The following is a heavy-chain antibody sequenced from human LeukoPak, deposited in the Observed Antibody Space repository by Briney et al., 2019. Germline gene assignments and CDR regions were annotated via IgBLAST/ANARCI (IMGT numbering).Heavy chain of an antibody. V-gene: IGHV1-2*02. J-gene: IGHJ6*02. CDR1: GYTFTVYY. CDR3: ARSQTYYYGMDV. Sequence: ASVKVSCKASGYTFTVYYMHWVRPAPGQGVEWMGWINPNSGGTNYAQKFQGRVTMTRDTSISTAYMEPSRLRSDDTAVYYCARSQTYYYGMDVWGQGTTVTVSS. CDR2: INPNSGGT.